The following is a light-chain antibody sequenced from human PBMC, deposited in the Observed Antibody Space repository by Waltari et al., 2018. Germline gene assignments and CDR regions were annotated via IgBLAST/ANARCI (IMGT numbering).Light chain of an antibody. CDR2: DDR. V-gene: IGLV3-21*03. Sequence: SYVVTQSPSVSAAPGMTAKISCGGDNIRTYSVHWYQQKAGQAPVLVVYDDRDRPSGVPERFSGSNSGNTATLTISRVEAGDEADYYCQVWSGGNDHDYVFGSGT. CDR1: NIRTYS. J-gene: IGLJ6*01. CDR3: QVWSGGNDHDYV.